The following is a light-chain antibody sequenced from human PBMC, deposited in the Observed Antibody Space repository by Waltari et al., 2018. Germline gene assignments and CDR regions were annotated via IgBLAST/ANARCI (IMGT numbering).Light chain of an antibody. Sequence: QSALTQPASVSASPGRSITISCNGTNSAIGTYIYVTWYQQHPDKAPKLIIYDVNKRPSVVSSRFSGSKSGNTASLTISGLQAEDEADYYCSSYKVNNTWVFGGGTYVTVL. CDR2: DVN. J-gene: IGLJ3*02. V-gene: IGLV2-14*03. CDR1: NSAIGTYIY. CDR3: SSYKVNNTWV.